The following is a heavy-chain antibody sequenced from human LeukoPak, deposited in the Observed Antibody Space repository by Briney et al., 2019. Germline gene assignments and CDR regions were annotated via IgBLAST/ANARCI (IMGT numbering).Heavy chain of an antibody. Sequence: PSETLSLTCTVSGGSISSYYWNWIRQSPSRGLEWLGRTYYRSKWYNDYAVSVKSRITINPDTSKNQFSLQLNSVTPEDTAVYYCARVLYYYDSSGYYTHFDYWGQGTLVTVSS. CDR1: GGSISSYY. CDR2: TYYRSKWYN. D-gene: IGHD3-22*01. V-gene: IGHV6-1*01. CDR3: ARVLYYYDSSGYYTHFDY. J-gene: IGHJ4*02.